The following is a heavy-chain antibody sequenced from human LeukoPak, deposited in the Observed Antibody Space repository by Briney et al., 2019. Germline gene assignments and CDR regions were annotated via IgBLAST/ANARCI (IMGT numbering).Heavy chain of an antibody. CDR3: ARDGSSWYFNWFDP. J-gene: IGHJ5*02. D-gene: IGHD6-13*01. V-gene: IGHV4-4*07. Sequence: SETLSLTCTVSGGSISSYYWGWIRQPAGKGLEWIGRIYTSGSTNYNPSLKSRVTMSVDTSKKQFSLKLSSVTAADTAVYYCARDGSSWYFNWFDPWGQGTLVTVSS. CDR1: GGSISSYY. CDR2: IYTSGST.